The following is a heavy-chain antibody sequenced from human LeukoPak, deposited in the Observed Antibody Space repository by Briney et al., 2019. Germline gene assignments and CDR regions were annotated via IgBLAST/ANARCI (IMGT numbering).Heavy chain of an antibody. V-gene: IGHV3-33*06. CDR2: IWYDGSNK. CDR1: GFTFSSYG. D-gene: IGHD6-6*01. CDR3: AKDQVRIYSSSAEYHFDY. Sequence: GRSLRLSCAASGFTFSSYGMHWVRQAPGKGLEWVAVIWYDGSNKYYADSVKGRFTISRDNSKNTLYLQMNSLRAEDTAVYYCAKDQVRIYSSSAEYHFDYWGQGTLVTVSS. J-gene: IGHJ4*02.